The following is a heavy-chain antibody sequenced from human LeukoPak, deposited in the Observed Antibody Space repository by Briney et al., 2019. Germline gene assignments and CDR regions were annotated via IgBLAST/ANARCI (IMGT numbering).Heavy chain of an antibody. J-gene: IGHJ4*02. Sequence: LETLSLTCSVSGASISSYYWTWIRQPAGKGLEWIGHLYTSGSTIYNPSLKSRVTMSVDTSKNHFSLKLSSVTAADTAVYYCAISSSGWYFDYWGQGTLVTVSS. CDR1: GASISSYY. V-gene: IGHV4-4*07. CDR2: LYTSGST. D-gene: IGHD6-19*01. CDR3: AISSSGWYFDY.